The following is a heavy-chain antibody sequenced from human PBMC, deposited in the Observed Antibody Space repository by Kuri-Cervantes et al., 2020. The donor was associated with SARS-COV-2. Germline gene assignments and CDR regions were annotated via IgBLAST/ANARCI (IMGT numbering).Heavy chain of an antibody. J-gene: IGHJ4*02. Sequence: GGSLRLSCAVSGFTFDDYDIHWVRQAPGKGLEWVSAISGSGGSTYYADSVKGRFTISRDNSKNTLYLQMNSLRAEDTAVYYCAKIRLRYFVLDPSGDFDYWGQGTLVTVSS. CDR1: GFTFDDYD. CDR3: AKIRLRYFVLDPSGDFDY. V-gene: IGHV3-23*01. D-gene: IGHD3-9*01. CDR2: ISGSGGST.